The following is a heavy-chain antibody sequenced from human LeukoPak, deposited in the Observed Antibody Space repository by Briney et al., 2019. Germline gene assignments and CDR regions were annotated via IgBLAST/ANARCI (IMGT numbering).Heavy chain of an antibody. CDR3: ARGAYCSSTSCYGGFDY. CDR2: ISAYNGNT. V-gene: IGHV1-18*01. D-gene: IGHD2-2*01. Sequence: ASVKVSCKASGYTFTSYGISWVRQAPGQGLEWMGWISAYNGNTKYSQKFQGRVTITRDTSASTAYMELSSLRSEDTAVYYCARGAYCSSTSCYGGFDYWGQGTLVTVSS. J-gene: IGHJ4*02. CDR1: GYTFTSYG.